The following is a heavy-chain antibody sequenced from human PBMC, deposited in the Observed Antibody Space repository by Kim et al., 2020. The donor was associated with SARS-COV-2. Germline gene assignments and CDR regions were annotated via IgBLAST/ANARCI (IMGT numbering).Heavy chain of an antibody. J-gene: IGHJ6*02. Sequence: VKGRFTISRDNSKNTLYLQMNSLRAEDTAVYYCARGPDYDILTGAYGMDVWGQGTTVTVSS. CDR3: ARGPDYDILTGAYGMDV. V-gene: IGHV3-53*01. D-gene: IGHD3-9*01.